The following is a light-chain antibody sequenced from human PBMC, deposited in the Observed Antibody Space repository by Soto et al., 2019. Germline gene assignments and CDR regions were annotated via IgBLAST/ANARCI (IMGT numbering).Light chain of an antibody. CDR3: QQYNNWPIT. CDR1: QSVSSN. V-gene: IGKV3-15*01. CDR2: GAS. Sequence: EIVMTQSPATLSVSPGERATLSCRASQSVSSNLAWYQQKPGQAPMLLIYGASTRATGIPARFSGSGFGTKFTFTISSLQSEDFAVYYCQQYNNWPITFGQGTRLEIK. J-gene: IGKJ5*01.